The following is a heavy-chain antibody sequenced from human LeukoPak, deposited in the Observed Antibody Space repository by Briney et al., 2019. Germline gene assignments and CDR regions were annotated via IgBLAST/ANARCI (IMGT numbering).Heavy chain of an antibody. CDR3: ARDPYYYDSSGYYYFDY. CDR2: ISSSSSYI. Sequence: GGSLRLSCAASGFTFSSYSMNWVRQAPGKGLEWVSSISSSSSYIYYADSVKGRFTISRDNAKNSLYLQMNSLRAEDTAVYYCARDPYYYDSSGYYYFDYWGQGTLVTVSS. V-gene: IGHV3-21*01. CDR1: GFTFSSYS. J-gene: IGHJ4*02. D-gene: IGHD3-22*01.